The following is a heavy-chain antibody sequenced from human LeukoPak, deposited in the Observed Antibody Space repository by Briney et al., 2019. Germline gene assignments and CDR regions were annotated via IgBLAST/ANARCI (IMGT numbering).Heavy chain of an antibody. J-gene: IGHJ6*02. D-gene: IGHD2-2*01. CDR1: GFTFSSYA. CDR2: ISYDGSNK. CDR3: ASGIGYCSRTSCGMDV. Sequence: PGRSLRLSCAASGFTFSSYAMHWVRQAPGKGLEWVAVISYDGSNKYYADSVKGRFTISRDNSKNTLYLQMNSLRAEDTAVYYCASGIGYCSRTSCGMDVWGQGTTVTVSS. V-gene: IGHV3-30-3*01.